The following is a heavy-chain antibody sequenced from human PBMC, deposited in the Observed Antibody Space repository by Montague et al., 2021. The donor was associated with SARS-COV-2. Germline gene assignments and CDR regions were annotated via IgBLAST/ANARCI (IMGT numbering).Heavy chain of an antibody. CDR3: ARLRQGEDHFDY. V-gene: IGHV4-39*01. CDR1: GATTNTGTHY. J-gene: IGHJ4*02. Sequence: SETLSLTCNVTGATTNTGTHYWGWIRQPPGKVLEWIGSVYYTGKTYYNPYLKSRVTVSVDTSNNYFSLILTSVTAADTAVYYCARLRQGEDHFDYWGRGTLVTVSS. D-gene: IGHD3-16*01. CDR2: VYYTGKT.